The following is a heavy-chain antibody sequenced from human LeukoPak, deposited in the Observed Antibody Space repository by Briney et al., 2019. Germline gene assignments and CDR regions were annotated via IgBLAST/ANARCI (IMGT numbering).Heavy chain of an antibody. CDR1: GFTFSSYW. V-gene: IGHV3-7*03. D-gene: IGHD6-13*01. Sequence: GGSLRLSCAASGFTFSSYWMSWVRRAPGEGLEWVAKINQDGTEKAYVDSVRGRFTISRDNAKNSLFLQMNSLRAEDTAVYYCARGPLIAAAGTWWGQGTLVTVSS. CDR3: ARGPLIAAAGTW. CDR2: INQDGTEK. J-gene: IGHJ4*02.